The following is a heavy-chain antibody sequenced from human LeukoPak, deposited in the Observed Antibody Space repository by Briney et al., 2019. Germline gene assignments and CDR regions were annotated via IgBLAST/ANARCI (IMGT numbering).Heavy chain of an antibody. V-gene: IGHV3-64D*06. CDR2: ISINGDKT. CDR3: ARDGAYSTIFY. J-gene: IGHJ4*01. CDR1: GFTFSGHF. D-gene: IGHD3-3*01. Sequence: PGGSLRLSCSASGFTFSGHFMHWVRQAPGKGLEYVSSISINGDKTYYAESVKGRFTISRDNSKNTLYLQLSSLRAEDTAVYYCARDGAYSTIFYWGQGTLVTVSS.